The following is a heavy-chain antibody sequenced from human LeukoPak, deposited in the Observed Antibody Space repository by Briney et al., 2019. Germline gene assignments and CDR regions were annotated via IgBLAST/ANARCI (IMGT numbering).Heavy chain of an antibody. V-gene: IGHV1-69*01. J-gene: IGHJ2*01. D-gene: IGHD2-21*02. CDR2: IIPIFGTA. CDR1: GGTFSSYA. CDR3: ASGGDVTSYFDL. Sequence: SVKVSCKASGGTFSSYAISWVRQAPGQGLEWMGGIIPIFGTANYAQKFQGRVTITADESTITAYMELSSLRSEDTAVYYCASGGDVTSYFDLWGRGTLVTVSS.